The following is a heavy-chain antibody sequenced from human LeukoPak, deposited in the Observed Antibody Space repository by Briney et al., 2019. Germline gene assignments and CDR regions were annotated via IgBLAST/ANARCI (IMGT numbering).Heavy chain of an antibody. J-gene: IGHJ6*03. Sequence: PGGSLRLSCAASGFTFSNFAMSWVRQAPGRGLEWVSVISGSGGDTYYADSVKGRFTISRDNSKNTLYLQMNSLRAEDTAVYYCAKAAVTARAYYYYMDVWGKGTTVTISS. CDR2: ISGSGGDT. CDR1: GFTFSNFA. V-gene: IGHV3-23*01. CDR3: AKAAVTARAYYYYMDV. D-gene: IGHD2-21*02.